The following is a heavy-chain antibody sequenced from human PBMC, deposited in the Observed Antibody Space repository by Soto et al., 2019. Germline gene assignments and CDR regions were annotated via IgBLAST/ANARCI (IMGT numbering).Heavy chain of an antibody. J-gene: IGHJ4*02. CDR3: ARDSDRLDY. CDR1: GGSSSSYY. CDR2: IYYSGST. V-gene: IGHV4-59*01. Sequence: PSETLSLTCTVSGGSSSSYYWSWIRQPPGKGLEWIGYIYYSGSTNYNPSLKSRVTISVDTSKNQFSLKLSSVTAADTAVYYCARDSDRLDYWGQGTLVTVSS.